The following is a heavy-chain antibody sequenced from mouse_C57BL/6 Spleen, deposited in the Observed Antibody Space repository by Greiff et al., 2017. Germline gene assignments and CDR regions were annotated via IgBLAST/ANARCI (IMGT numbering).Heavy chain of an antibody. CDR3: AKHGGGSSHVGYWYFDV. V-gene: IGHV2-9*01. Sequence: VKLEESGPGLVAPSQSLSITCTVSGFSLTSYGVDWVRQPPGKGLEWLGVIWGGGSTNYNSALMSRLSISKDNSKSQVFLKMNSLQTDDTAMYYCAKHGGGSSHVGYWYFDVWGTGTTVTVSS. D-gene: IGHD1-1*01. CDR1: GFSLTSYG. J-gene: IGHJ1*03. CDR2: IWGGGST.